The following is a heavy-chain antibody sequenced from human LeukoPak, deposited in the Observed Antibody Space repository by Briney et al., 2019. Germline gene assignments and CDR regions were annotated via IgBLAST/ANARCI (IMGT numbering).Heavy chain of an antibody. V-gene: IGHV1-2*06. Sequence: GASVKVSCKASGYTFTGYYMHWVRQAPGQGLEWMGRINPNSGGTNYAQKFQGRVTMTRDTSISTAYMELSRLRSDDTAVYYCARDGPEYSSGWYVDXWGQGTLVTV. CDR1: GYTFTGYY. CDR3: ARDGPEYSSGWYVDX. D-gene: IGHD6-19*01. CDR2: INPNSGGT. J-gene: IGHJ4*02.